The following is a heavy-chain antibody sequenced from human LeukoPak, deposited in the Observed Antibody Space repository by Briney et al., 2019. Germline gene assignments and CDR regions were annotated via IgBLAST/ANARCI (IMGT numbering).Heavy chain of an antibody. J-gene: IGHJ4*02. CDR1: GDSISSGTYY. D-gene: IGHD6-6*01. V-gene: IGHV4-61*02. CDR3: ARFPRY. Sequence: SETLSLTCTVSGDSISSGTYYWGWIRQPAGKGLEWIGRIYASGSTNYNPSLKSRVTISLDTSKNQFALKLRSVTAADTAVYYCARFPRYWGQGILVTVSS. CDR2: IYASGST.